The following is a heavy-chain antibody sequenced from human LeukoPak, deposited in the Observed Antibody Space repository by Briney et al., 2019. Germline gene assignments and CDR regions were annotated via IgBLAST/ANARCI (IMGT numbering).Heavy chain of an antibody. Sequence: SETLSLTCAVYGGSFSGYYWSWIRQPPGKGLEWIGEINHSGSTNYNPSLKSRVTISVDTSKNQFSLKLSSVTAADTAVYYCARAGFHYYDGSGLIDYWGQGTLVTVSS. CDR1: GGSFSGYY. V-gene: IGHV4-34*01. CDR2: INHSGST. D-gene: IGHD3-22*01. CDR3: ARAGFHYYDGSGLIDY. J-gene: IGHJ4*02.